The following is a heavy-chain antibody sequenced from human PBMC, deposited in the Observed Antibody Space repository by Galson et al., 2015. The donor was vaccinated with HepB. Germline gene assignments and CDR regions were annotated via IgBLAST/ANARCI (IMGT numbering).Heavy chain of an antibody. CDR2: INTNTGNP. Sequence: SVKVSCKASGYTFTSYAMNWVRQAPGQGLEWMGWINTNTGNPTYAQGFTGRFVFSLDTSVSTAYLQISSLKAEDTAVYYCARDFGEAPYSSGVDSYFQHWGQGTLVTVSS. V-gene: IGHV7-4-1*02. D-gene: IGHD6-19*01. CDR3: ARDFGEAPYSSGVDSYFQH. J-gene: IGHJ1*01. CDR1: GYTFTSYA.